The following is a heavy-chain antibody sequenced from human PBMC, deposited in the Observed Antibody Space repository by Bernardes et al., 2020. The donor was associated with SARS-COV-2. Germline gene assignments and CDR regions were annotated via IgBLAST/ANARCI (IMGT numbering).Heavy chain of an antibody. CDR2: ISYHGSNK. J-gene: IGHJ3*02. Sequence: GGSLRLSCAASGFTFSSYGMHWVRQVPGKGLEWVAVISYHGSNKYYADSVRGRFTISRDNSKNTLYLQMSSLRPDDTAVYYCAKDGPHFDLDIWGQGTMVTVSS. CDR1: GFTFSSYG. D-gene: IGHD3-3*02. CDR3: AKDGPHFDLDI. V-gene: IGHV3-30*18.